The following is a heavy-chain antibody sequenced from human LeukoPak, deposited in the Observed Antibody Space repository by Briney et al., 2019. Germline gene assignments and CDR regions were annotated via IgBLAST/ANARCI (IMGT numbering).Heavy chain of an antibody. CDR2: INPNSGGT. CDR3: ARDYCSGGSCYGWFDP. Sequence: ASVKVSYKASGYTFTGYYMHWVRQAPGQGLEWMGWINPNSGGTNYAQKFQGRVTMTRDTSISTAYMELSRLRSDDTAVYYCARDYCSGGSCYGWFDPWGQGTLVTVSS. J-gene: IGHJ5*02. D-gene: IGHD2-15*01. CDR1: GYTFTGYY. V-gene: IGHV1-2*02.